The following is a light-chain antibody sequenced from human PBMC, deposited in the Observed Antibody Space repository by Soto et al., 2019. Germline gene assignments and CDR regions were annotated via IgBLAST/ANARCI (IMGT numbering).Light chain of an antibody. CDR3: QQRSNWLA. Sequence: VVTQSPATLSVSPGERVTLSCRASQSVRGDFAWYQQKPGQPPRLLIHGASTRTTDIPARFSGSSSGTESTLTISSLQSEDFAVYFRQQRSNWLAFGGGTKVDIK. V-gene: IGKV3-15*01. J-gene: IGKJ4*01. CDR1: QSVRGD. CDR2: GAS.